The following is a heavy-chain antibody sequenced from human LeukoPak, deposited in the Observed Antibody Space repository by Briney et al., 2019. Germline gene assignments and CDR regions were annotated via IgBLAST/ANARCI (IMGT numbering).Heavy chain of an antibody. V-gene: IGHV1-8*03. J-gene: IGHJ4*02. CDR3: ARNEAQQVHFDY. CDR2: MNPNSGNT. D-gene: IGHD6-13*01. CDR1: GYTFTSYD. Sequence: ASVKVSCKASGYTFTSYDINWVRQATGQGLEWMGWMNPNSGNTGYAQKFQGRVTITRNTSISTAYMELSSLRSEDTAVYYCARNEAQQVHFDYWGQGTLVTVSS.